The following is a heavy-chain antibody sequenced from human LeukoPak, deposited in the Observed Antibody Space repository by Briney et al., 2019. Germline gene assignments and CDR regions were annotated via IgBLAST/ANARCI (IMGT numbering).Heavy chain of an antibody. Sequence: GASVKVSCKASGYTFTGYYMHWVRQAPGQELEWMGWINPNSGGTNYAQKFQGRVTMTRDTSISTAYMELSRLRSDDTAVYYCARDSSSWGNYGMDVWGQGTTVTVSS. CDR1: GYTFTGYY. J-gene: IGHJ6*02. CDR2: INPNSGGT. CDR3: ARDSSSWGNYGMDV. V-gene: IGHV1-2*02. D-gene: IGHD6-13*01.